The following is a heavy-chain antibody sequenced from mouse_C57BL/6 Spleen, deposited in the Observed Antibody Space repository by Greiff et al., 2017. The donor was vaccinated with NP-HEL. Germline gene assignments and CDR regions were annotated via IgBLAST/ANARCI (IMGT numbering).Heavy chain of an antibody. CDR2: ISYSGST. V-gene: IGHV3-8*01. CDR3: ARSFYGSSYGDWYFDV. Sequence: VQLKESGPGLAKPSQTLSLTCSVTGYSITSDYWNWIRKFPGNKLEYMGYISYSGSTYYNPSLKSRISITRDTSKNQYYLQLNSVTTEDTATYYCARSFYGSSYGDWYFDVWGTGTTVTVSS. CDR1: GYSITSDY. D-gene: IGHD1-1*01. J-gene: IGHJ1*03.